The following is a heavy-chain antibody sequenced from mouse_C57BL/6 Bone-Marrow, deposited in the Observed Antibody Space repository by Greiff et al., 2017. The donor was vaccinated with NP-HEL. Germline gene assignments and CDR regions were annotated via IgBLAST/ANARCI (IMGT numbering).Heavy chain of an antibody. D-gene: IGHD2-1*01. V-gene: IGHV14-4*01. Sequence: VQLQQPGAELVRPGASVKLSCTASGFTIKDDYMHWVKQRPEQGLEWIGWIDPVNGDTEYASKFQGKATITVDPSSNTAYLLLSSLASEDTAVYYCTTLLLYYSAMDYWGQGTTVTVSS. CDR3: TTLLLYYSAMDY. CDR1: GFTIKDDY. CDR2: IDPVNGDT. J-gene: IGHJ4*01.